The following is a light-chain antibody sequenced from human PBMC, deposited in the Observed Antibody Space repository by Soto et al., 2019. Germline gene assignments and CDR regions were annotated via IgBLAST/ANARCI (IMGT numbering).Light chain of an antibody. J-gene: IGKJ4*01. CDR3: QQYNNWPPLT. Sequence: EIVMTQSPATLSVSPGERATLSCRASQSVGSNLAWYQQKPGQAPRLLIYGASTRATGIPARFSGSGSGTEFTLPISSLQSEDFAVYHCQQYNNWPPLTFGGGTKVEI. CDR2: GAS. CDR1: QSVGSN. V-gene: IGKV3-15*01.